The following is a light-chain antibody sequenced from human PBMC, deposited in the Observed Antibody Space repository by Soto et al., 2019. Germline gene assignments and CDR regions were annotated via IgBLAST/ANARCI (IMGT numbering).Light chain of an antibody. J-gene: IGLJ2*01. V-gene: IGLV2-14*01. CDR2: DVS. CDR3: SSQWTSSTLV. Sequence: QSALTQPASVSGSPGQSITISCTGTSSDVGYYNYVSWYQQHPGKAPNLMIYDVSNRPSGVSNRFSGSKSGNTASLTISGLQAEDEADYYCSSQWTSSTLVFGGGTKLTVL. CDR1: SSDVGYYNY.